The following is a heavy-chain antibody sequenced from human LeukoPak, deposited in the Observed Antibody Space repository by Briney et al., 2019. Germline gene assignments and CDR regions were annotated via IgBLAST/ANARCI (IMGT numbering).Heavy chain of an antibody. CDR3: AREALSGSYYRVGYYYGMDV. CDR2: ISSSSSYI. D-gene: IGHD3-10*01. V-gene: IGHV3-21*01. J-gene: IGHJ6*02. Sequence: GGSLRLSCAASGFTFSSYSMNWVRRAPGKGLEWVSSISSSSSYIYYADSVKGRFTISRDNAKNSLYLQMNSLRAEDTAVYYCAREALSGSYYRVGYYYGMDVWGQGTTVTVSS. CDR1: GFTFSSYS.